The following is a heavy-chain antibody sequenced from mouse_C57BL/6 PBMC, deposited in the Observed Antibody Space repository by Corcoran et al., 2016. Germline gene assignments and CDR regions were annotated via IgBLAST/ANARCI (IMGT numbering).Heavy chain of an antibody. Sequence: EVQLQQSGPELVKPGASVKISCKASGYTFTDYYMYWVKQSHGKSLEWIGDINPNNGGTSYNQKFKGKATLTVDKSASTAYMELRSLTSEDSAVYYCARWSGSTVTFDYWGQGTTLTVSS. V-gene: IGHV1-26*01. J-gene: IGHJ2*01. CDR2: INPNNGGT. CDR1: GYTFTDYY. CDR3: ARWSGSTVTFDY. D-gene: IGHD1-1*01.